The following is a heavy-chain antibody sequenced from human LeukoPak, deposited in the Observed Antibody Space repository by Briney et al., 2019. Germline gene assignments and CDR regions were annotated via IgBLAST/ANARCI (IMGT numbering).Heavy chain of an antibody. CDR2: ISPDGKYI. V-gene: IGHV3-23*01. J-gene: IGHJ4*02. CDR1: GFTFSCTV. Sequence: GGSLRLSCAASGFTFSCTVMTWVRQAPGKGLEWVSTISPDGKYIYYADSLRGRFTMSRDNSKNTLYLQMNSLRADDTALYYASGHGSSSYWGQGTLVTVSS. D-gene: IGHD6-13*01. CDR3: SGHGSSSY.